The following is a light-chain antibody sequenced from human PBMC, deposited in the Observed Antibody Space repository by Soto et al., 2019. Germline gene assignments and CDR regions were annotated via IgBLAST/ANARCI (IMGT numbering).Light chain of an antibody. Sequence: QLVLTQSPSASASLGASVKLTCTLSSGHSSYAIAWHQQQPEKGPRYLMKLNSDGSHSKGDGIPDRFSGSSSGAERYLTISRLQSEDEADYYCQTWGPGSVVFGGGTKVTVL. CDR2: LNSDGSH. CDR3: QTWGPGSVV. V-gene: IGLV4-69*01. J-gene: IGLJ2*01. CDR1: SGHSSYA.